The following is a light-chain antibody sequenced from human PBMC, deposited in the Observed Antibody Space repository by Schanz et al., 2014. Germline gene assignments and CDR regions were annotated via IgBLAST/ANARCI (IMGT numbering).Light chain of an antibody. CDR3: FSYAGRYTSVV. V-gene: IGLV2-23*01. CDR2: VDT. J-gene: IGLJ2*01. CDR1: SSNVGDYNY. Sequence: QSALTQPASVSGSPGQSITISCTGTSSNVGDYNYVSWYQHHPGKAPRLMIYVDTQRPSGVSNRFSGSKSGNTASLTISGLQAEDEADYYCFSYAGRYTSVVFGGGTKLTVL.